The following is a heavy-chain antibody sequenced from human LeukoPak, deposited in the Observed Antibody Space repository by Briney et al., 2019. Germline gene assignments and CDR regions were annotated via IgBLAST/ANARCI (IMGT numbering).Heavy chain of an antibody. CDR3: ARDPCCCGGDCYSVLDY. Sequence: GGSLRLSCVASGFTFSNLAMGWVRQAPGKGLEWVSSISSSSSYIYYADSVKGRFTISRDNAKNSLYLQMNSLTAEDTAVYYCARDPCCCGGDCYSVLDYWGQGTLVTVSS. J-gene: IGHJ4*02. CDR2: ISSSSSYI. CDR1: GFTFSNLA. V-gene: IGHV3-21*01. D-gene: IGHD2-21*02.